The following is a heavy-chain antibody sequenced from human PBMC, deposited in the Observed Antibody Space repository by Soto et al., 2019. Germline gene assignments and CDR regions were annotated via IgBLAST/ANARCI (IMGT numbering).Heavy chain of an antibody. D-gene: IGHD2-2*01. V-gene: IGHV3-23*01. J-gene: IGHJ4*01. CDR2: ISGRGGRP. CDR3: AKARGSSNSCYVPDY. Sequence: GGSQRLSCTASGFTFKSYAMAWVRQAPGKGREWVSSISGRGGRPSYADSVQGRFTISRDNSRNTLSLQMHSLRAEDTASYSCAKARGSSNSCYVPDYWGHGSLVTVSS. CDR1: GFTFKSYA.